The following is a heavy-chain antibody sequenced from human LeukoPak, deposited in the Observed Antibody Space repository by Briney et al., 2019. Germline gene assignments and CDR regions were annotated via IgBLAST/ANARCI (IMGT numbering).Heavy chain of an antibody. V-gene: IGHV1-46*01. D-gene: IGHD3-10*01. Sequence: GASVKVSCKASGYTFTSYYMHWVRQAPGQGLEWMGIINPSAGSTSYAEKFQGRVTMTRDTSTSTVYMELSRLRAEDTAVYYCARDRSRGGSGSYSHDGDYFDYWGQGTLVTVSS. CDR2: INPSAGST. J-gene: IGHJ4*02. CDR1: GYTFTSYY. CDR3: ARDRSRGGSGSYSHDGDYFDY.